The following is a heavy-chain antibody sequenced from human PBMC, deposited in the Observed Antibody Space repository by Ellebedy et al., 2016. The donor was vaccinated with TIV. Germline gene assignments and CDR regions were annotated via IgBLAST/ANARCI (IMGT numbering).Heavy chain of an antibody. CDR2: ISWNSVVI. J-gene: IGHJ4*02. CDR1: GFNFNDYA. CDR3: VRGQQVARD. D-gene: IGHD1-1*01. Sequence: SLKISCAASGFNFNDYAMHWVRQRPGKGLEWVSGISWNSVVIGYADSVKGRFTISRDNSKNTLYLQMNNLRAEDTAVYYCVRGQQVARDWGQGTLVTVSS. V-gene: IGHV3-9*01.